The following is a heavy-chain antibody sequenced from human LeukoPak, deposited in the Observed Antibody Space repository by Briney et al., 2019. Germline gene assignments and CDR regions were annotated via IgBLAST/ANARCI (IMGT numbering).Heavy chain of an antibody. CDR2: IYYSGST. V-gene: IGHV4-59*01. J-gene: IGHJ6*03. Sequence: SETLSLTCTVSGGSISSYYWSWIRQPPGKGLEWIGYIYYSGSTNYNPSLKSRVTIPVDTSKNQFSLKLSSVTAADTAVYYCAREVRVSPPRYYYGSGSYYKMEDTYDLGTYYYYYYMDVWGKGTTVTISS. D-gene: IGHD3-10*01. CDR3: AREVRVSPPRYYYGSGSYYKMEDTYDLGTYYYYYYMDV. CDR1: GGSISSYY.